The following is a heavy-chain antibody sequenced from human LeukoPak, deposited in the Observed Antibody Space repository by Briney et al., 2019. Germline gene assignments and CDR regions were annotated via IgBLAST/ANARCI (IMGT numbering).Heavy chain of an antibody. Sequence: ASVKVSCKASGYTFTGYYMHWVRQAPGQGLEWMGWINPNSGGTNHAQKFQGRVTMTRDTSISTAYMELSRLRSDDTAVYYCARGGVAATDWFDPWGQGALVTVSS. D-gene: IGHD2-15*01. J-gene: IGHJ5*02. CDR3: ARGGVAATDWFDP. CDR2: INPNSGGT. V-gene: IGHV1-2*02. CDR1: GYTFTGYY.